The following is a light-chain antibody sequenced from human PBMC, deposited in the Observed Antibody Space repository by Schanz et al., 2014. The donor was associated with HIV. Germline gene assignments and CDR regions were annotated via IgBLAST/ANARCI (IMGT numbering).Light chain of an antibody. CDR1: QSVSSSY. CDR2: GAS. Sequence: EIVLTQSPGTLSLSPGERATLSCRASQSVSSSYFAWYQQKPGQAPRLLLYGASRRATGIPDRFSGSGSGTDFTLTISRLEPEDFAVYYCQQYNNWPAYTFGQGTKLEIK. J-gene: IGKJ2*01. V-gene: IGKV3-20*01. CDR3: QQYNNWPAYT.